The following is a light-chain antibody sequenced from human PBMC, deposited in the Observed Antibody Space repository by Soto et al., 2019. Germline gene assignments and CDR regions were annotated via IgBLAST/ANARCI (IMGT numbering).Light chain of an antibody. CDR1: QSISSN. Sequence: EIVMTQSPEILSVSPGERATLSCRASQSISSNLAWYQQRPGQSPRLLIYGGSTRATGIPARFSGSGSGTDFTLTITNLQSEDFAIYYCQQYNKWPLFTFGPGTRVDIK. CDR2: GGS. J-gene: IGKJ3*01. V-gene: IGKV3-15*01. CDR3: QQYNKWPLFT.